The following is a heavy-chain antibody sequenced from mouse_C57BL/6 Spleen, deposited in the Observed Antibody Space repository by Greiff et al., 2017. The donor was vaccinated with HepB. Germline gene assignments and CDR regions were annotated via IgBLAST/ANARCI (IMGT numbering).Heavy chain of an antibody. J-gene: IGHJ3*01. V-gene: IGHV7-3*01. Sequence: EVKLMESGGGLVQPGGSLSLSCAASGFTFTDYYMSWVRQPPGKALEWLGFIRNKANGYTTEYSASVKGRFTISRDNSQSILYLQMNALRAEDSATYYCASPDSSGYEAWFAYWGQGTLVTVSA. CDR1: GFTFTDYY. CDR3: ASPDSSGYEAWFAY. CDR2: IRNKANGYTT. D-gene: IGHD3-2*02.